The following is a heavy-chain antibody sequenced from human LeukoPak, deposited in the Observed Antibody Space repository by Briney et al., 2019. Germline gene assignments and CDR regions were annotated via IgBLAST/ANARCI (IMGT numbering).Heavy chain of an antibody. CDR1: GYTFTSYG. CDR3: ARDDSRLIVVVPAAAPLGY. V-gene: IGHV1-18*01. D-gene: IGHD2-2*01. J-gene: IGHJ4*02. CDR2: ISAYNGNT. Sequence: ASVKVSCKASGYTFTSYGISWVRQAPGQGLEWMGWISAYNGNTNYAQKLQGRVTMTTDTSTSTAYMELRSLRSDDTAVYYCARDDSRLIVVVPAAAPLGYWGQGTLVTVSS.